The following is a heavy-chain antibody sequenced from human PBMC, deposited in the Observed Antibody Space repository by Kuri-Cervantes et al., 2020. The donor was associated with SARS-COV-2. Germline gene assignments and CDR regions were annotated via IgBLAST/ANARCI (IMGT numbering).Heavy chain of an antibody. CDR1: GGTFSSYA. J-gene: IGHJ4*02. V-gene: IGHV1-69*13. Sequence: SVKVSCKASGGTFSSYAISWVRQAPGQGLEWVGGIIPIFGTANYAQKFQGRVTITADESTSTAYMELSSLRSEDTAVYYCARCSSGLTYFDYWGQGTLVTVSS. CDR3: ARCSSGLTYFDY. CDR2: IIPIFGTA. D-gene: IGHD6-19*01.